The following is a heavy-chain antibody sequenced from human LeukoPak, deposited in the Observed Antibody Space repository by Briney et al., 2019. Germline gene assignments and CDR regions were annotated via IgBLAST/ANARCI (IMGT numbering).Heavy chain of an antibody. CDR2: INPSGGST. D-gene: IGHD4-23*01. CDR3: ARDNSVEDTAWWFDP. J-gene: IGHJ5*02. V-gene: IGHV1-46*01. CDR1: GYTFTSYY. Sequence: ASVKVSCKASGYTFTSYYMHWVRQAPGQGLGWMGIINPSGGSTSYAQKFQGRVTMTRDMSTSTDYMELSSLRSQDTAVYYCARDNSVEDTAWWFDPWGQGTLVTVSS.